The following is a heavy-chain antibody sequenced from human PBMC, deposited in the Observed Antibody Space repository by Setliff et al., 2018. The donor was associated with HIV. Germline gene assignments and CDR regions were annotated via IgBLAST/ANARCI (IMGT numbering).Heavy chain of an antibody. Sequence: SETLSLTCTVSGYSISSGYYWAWIRQSPGKGLEWIGNIYHSGNTYSNPSLKSRVTILVDTSKNQFSLKLSSVTAADTAVYYCARPLSTSYNFWGDAFALWGPGTMVTVSS. CDR2: IYHSGNT. CDR1: GYSISSGYY. D-gene: IGHD3-3*01. V-gene: IGHV4-38-2*02. CDR3: ARPLSTSYNFWGDAFAL. J-gene: IGHJ3*01.